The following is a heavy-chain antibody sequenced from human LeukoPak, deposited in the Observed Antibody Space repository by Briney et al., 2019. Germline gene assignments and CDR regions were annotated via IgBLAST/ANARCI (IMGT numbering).Heavy chain of an antibody. CDR1: GFTFSSYA. CDR2: ISTSSSYI. CDR3: ARDVGLMVYAFDY. D-gene: IGHD2-8*01. Sequence: PGGSLRLSCAASGFTFSSYAMSWVRQAPGKGLEWVSSISTSSSYIYYADSVKGRFTISRDNAKKSLYLEMNSLRAEDTAVYYCARDVGLMVYAFDYWGQGTLVTVSS. V-gene: IGHV3-21*01. J-gene: IGHJ4*02.